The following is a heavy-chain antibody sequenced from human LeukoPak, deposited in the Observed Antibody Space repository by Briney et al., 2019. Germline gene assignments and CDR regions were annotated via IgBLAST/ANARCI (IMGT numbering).Heavy chain of an antibody. CDR3: AKDSGSYYIDY. V-gene: IGHV3-9*01. Sequence: GGSLRLSCAASEFTFSSYAMHWVRQAPGKGLEWVSGISWNSGSIGYADSVKGRFTISRDNAKNSLYLQMNSLRAEDTALYYCAKDSGSYYIDYWGQGTLVTVSS. J-gene: IGHJ4*02. D-gene: IGHD1-26*01. CDR1: EFTFSSYA. CDR2: ISWNSGSI.